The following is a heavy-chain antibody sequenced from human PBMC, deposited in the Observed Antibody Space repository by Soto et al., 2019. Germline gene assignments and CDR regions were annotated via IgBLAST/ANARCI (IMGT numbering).Heavy chain of an antibody. CDR1: GFSLTTSGVG. CDR3: AHRVLRTVFGLVTTTAIYFDF. D-gene: IGHD3-3*01. V-gene: IGHV2-5*02. CDR2: IYWDDDK. J-gene: IGHJ4*02. Sequence: QITLNESGPTVVRPTETLTLTCRFSGFSLTTSGVGVGWVRQSPGKAPEWLALIYWDDDKRYSESLKRRLTITKDTSKNQVVLRVANLDPTDTATYYCAHRVLRTVFGLVTTTAIYFDFWGQGTPVAVSS.